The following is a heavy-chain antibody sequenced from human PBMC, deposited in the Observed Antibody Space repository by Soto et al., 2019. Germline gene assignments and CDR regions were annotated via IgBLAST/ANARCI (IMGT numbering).Heavy chain of an antibody. D-gene: IGHD2-15*01. CDR2: IYSGGST. V-gene: IGHV3-66*01. J-gene: IGHJ4*02. Sequence: EVQLVESGGGLVQPGGSLRLSCAASGFTVSSNYMSWVRQAPGKGLEWVSVIYSGGSTYYADSVKGRFTISRDNSENTLYLQMNSLRAEDTAVYYCARTCSGGTCYFDYWGQGTLVTVSS. CDR3: ARTCSGGTCYFDY. CDR1: GFTVSSNY.